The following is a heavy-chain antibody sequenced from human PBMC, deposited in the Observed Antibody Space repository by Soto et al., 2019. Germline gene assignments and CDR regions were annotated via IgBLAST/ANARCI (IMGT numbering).Heavy chain of an antibody. CDR1: GGSISSYY. Sequence: PSETLSLTCTVSGGSISSYYWSWIRQPPGKGLEWIGYIYYSGSTNYNPSLKSRVTISVDTSKNQFSLKLSSVTAADTAVYYCASGGYDFWSGYYVYWGQGTLVTVSS. CDR3: ASGGYDFWSGYYVY. V-gene: IGHV4-59*01. J-gene: IGHJ4*02. D-gene: IGHD3-3*01. CDR2: IYYSGST.